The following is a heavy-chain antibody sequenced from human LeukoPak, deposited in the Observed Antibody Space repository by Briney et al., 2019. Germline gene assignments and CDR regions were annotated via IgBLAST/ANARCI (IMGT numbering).Heavy chain of an antibody. CDR3: ARGTYYYDSSGYWLGWFDP. CDR2: ISAYNGNT. V-gene: IGHV1-18*01. J-gene: IGHJ5*02. D-gene: IGHD3-22*01. Sequence: ASVKVSCKASGYTFTTYGITWVRQAPGQGLEWMGWISAYNGNTNYAQKLEGRVTMTTDTSTSTAYMELRTLRSDDTAVYYCARGTYYYDSSGYWLGWFDPWGQGTLVTVSS. CDR1: GYTFTTYG.